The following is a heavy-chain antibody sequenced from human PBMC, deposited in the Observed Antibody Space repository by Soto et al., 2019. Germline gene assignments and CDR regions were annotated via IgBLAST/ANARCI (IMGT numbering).Heavy chain of an antibody. CDR2: IYHSGST. D-gene: IGHD5-12*01. Sequence: PSETLSLTCTVSGGSISSGGYYWSWIRQHPGKGLEWIGYIYHSGSTYYNPSLKSRVTISVDTSKNQFSLKLSSVTAADTAVYYCARWIVATMGYYFDYWGQGTRVTVSS. CDR1: GGSISSGGYY. CDR3: ARWIVATMGYYFDY. J-gene: IGHJ4*02. V-gene: IGHV4-31*03.